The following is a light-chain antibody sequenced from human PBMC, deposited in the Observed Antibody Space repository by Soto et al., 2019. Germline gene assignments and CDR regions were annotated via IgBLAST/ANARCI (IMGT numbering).Light chain of an antibody. Sequence: EIVLTQSPVTLSLSPGERATLSCRASQSVSSRLAWYQQKPGQAPRLLIYGASSRATGIPDRFSGSGSGTDFTLTISRLEPEDFAVYYCQQRSNWPPITFGQGTRLEIK. V-gene: IGKV3-11*01. J-gene: IGKJ5*01. CDR2: GAS. CDR3: QQRSNWPPIT. CDR1: QSVSSR.